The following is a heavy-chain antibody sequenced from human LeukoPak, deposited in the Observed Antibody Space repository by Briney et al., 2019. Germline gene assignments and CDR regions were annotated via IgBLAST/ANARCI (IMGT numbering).Heavy chain of an antibody. V-gene: IGHV3-48*01. J-gene: IGHJ3*01. CDR2: IWSSSSTI. Sequence: GGSLRLFCGASGFPFSSYIMIWVRQAPGRGRAWVSYIWSSSSTIYNAVSVKGLFTISRDNANNSLYLQMNSLRAEDTAVYYCARGRAWMARDALDVWGQGTMIIVSS. CDR1: GFPFSSYI. CDR3: ARGRAWMARDALDV. D-gene: IGHD5-12*01.